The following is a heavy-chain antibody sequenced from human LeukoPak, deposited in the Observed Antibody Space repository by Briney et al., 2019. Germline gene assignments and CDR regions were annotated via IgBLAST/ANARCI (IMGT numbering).Heavy chain of an antibody. Sequence: ASVKVSCKASGYIFTGYYMHWVRQAPGQGLEWMGRINPNSGGTNYAQKFQGRVTMTRDTSISTAYMELSRLRSDDTAVYYCARVSFYSSSSSYWGQGTLVTVSS. D-gene: IGHD6-6*01. CDR2: INPNSGGT. V-gene: IGHV1-2*06. CDR1: GYIFTGYY. CDR3: ARVSFYSSSSSY. J-gene: IGHJ4*02.